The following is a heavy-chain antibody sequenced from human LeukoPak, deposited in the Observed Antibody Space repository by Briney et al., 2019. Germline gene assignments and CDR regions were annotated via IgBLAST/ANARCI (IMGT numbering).Heavy chain of an antibody. CDR2: TSIYNGKT. J-gene: IGHJ5*02. V-gene: IGHV1-18*01. D-gene: IGHD2-21*02. CDR3: ARVRHIVVVTAEGGWFDP. Sequence: ASVKVSCKASGYRFTAYGIGWVRQAPGHGLEWVGWTSIYNGKTYYTQRFQDRVSMTTDTSTSTVYTELRSLRSDDTAVYYCARVRHIVVVTAEGGWFDPWGQGTLVTVSS. CDR1: GYRFTAYG.